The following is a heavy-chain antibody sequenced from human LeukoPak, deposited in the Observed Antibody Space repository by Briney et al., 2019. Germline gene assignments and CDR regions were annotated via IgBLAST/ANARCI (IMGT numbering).Heavy chain of an antibody. V-gene: IGHV4-34*01. D-gene: IGHD4/OR15-4a*01. CDR2: INHSGST. CDR1: GFTFSSYA. CDR3: ARMGAIAGASANPDH. J-gene: IGHJ4*02. Sequence: GSLRLSCAASGFTFSSYAMHWVRQAPGKGLEWIGEINHSGSTNYNPSPKSRVTISVDTSKNQFSLKLSSVTAADTAVYYCARMGAIAGASANPDHWGQGTLVTVSS.